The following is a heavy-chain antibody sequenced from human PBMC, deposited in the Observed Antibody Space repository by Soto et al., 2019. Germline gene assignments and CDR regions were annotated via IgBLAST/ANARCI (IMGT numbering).Heavy chain of an antibody. D-gene: IGHD1-26*01. CDR3: ARSGSYGGGYFDY. Sequence: PSETLSLTCAVSGGSISSSNWWSWVRHPPGKGLEWIGEIYHSGSTNYNPSLKSRVTISVDKSKNQFSLKLSSVTAADTAVYYCARSGSYGGGYFDYWGQGTLVTVSS. V-gene: IGHV4-4*02. CDR2: IYHSGST. CDR1: GGSISSSNW. J-gene: IGHJ4*02.